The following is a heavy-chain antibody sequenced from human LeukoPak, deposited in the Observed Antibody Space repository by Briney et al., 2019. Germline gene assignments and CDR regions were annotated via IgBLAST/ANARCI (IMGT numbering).Heavy chain of an antibody. CDR1: GDSISSSNW. Sequence: SETLSLTCAVSGDSISSSNWWSWVRQPPGKGLEWIGEIYHSGSINYNPSLKSRVTMSLDKSKNQCSLSLPSVTAADTAVYYCAREAAGQWFDPWGEGTLVAVSS. D-gene: IGHD6-25*01. J-gene: IGHJ5*02. CDR3: AREAAGQWFDP. CDR2: IYHSGSI. V-gene: IGHV4-4*02.